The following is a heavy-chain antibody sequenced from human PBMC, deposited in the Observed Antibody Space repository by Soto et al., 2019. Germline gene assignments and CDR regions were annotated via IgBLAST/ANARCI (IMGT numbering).Heavy chain of an antibody. CDR3: ARGPYCSSTSCYPPFSGHGMDV. Sequence: GASVKVSCKASGYTFTSYGISWVRQAPGQGLEWMGWISAYNGNTNYAQKLQGGVTMTTDTSTSTAYMELRSLRSDDTAVYYCARGPYCSSTSCYPPFSGHGMDVWGQGTTVTVSS. J-gene: IGHJ6*02. CDR2: ISAYNGNT. V-gene: IGHV1-18*04. CDR1: GYTFTSYG. D-gene: IGHD2-2*01.